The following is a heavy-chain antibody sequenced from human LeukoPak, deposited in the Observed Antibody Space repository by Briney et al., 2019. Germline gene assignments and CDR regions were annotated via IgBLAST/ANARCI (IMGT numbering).Heavy chain of an antibody. Sequence: SQTLSLTCTVSGDSINSGNSHWPWIRQPPGKGLEWLGSVYDSWNNYYNPSLESRITMSVDTSKNQYSLELSSVIAADTAVYYCASYFVGNGGRGYWGQGALVTVSS. CDR1: GDSINSGNSH. V-gene: IGHV4-30-4*01. D-gene: IGHD3-10*02. CDR2: VYDSWNN. J-gene: IGHJ4*02. CDR3: ASYFVGNGGRGY.